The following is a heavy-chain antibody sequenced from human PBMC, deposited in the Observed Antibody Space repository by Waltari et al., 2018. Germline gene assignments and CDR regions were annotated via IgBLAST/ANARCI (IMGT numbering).Heavy chain of an antibody. Sequence: QVPLVQSGAEVKKPGSSVKVSCKASGGGFGTYAITWVRQAPGLGLEWVGGIIPIYGTPNFAQKFQGRVTFTADESTTTAFMELTSLKSEDTAIYYCARRNLGYAFDIWGQGTLVTVSS. D-gene: IGHD1-26*01. CDR1: GGGFGTYA. J-gene: IGHJ3*02. V-gene: IGHV1-69*12. CDR3: ARRNLGYAFDI. CDR2: IIPIYGTP.